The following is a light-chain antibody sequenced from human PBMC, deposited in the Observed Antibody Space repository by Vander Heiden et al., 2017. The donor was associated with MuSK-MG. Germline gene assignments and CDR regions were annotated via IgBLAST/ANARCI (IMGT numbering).Light chain of an antibody. CDR1: QSISNY. Sequence: DIQMTQSPSSLSASVGDRVTITCRASQSISNYLNWYQQKPGKAPKLLIYAASSLQSEVPSRSSGSESGTDFTLTISMLQPAAFPTYYCQQCVSTPQTFGQGTKVEIK. V-gene: IGKV1-39*01. J-gene: IGKJ1*01. CDR2: AAS. CDR3: QQCVSTPQT.